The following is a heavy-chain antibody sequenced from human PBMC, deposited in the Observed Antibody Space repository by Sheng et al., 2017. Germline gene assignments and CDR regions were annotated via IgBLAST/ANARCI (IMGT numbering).Heavy chain of an antibody. CDR3: ASKVIQLWLLKTYYYYYYGMDV. V-gene: IGHV1-69*13. D-gene: IGHD5-18*01. CDR2: IIPIFGTA. Sequence: QVQLVQSGAEVKKPGSSVKVSCKASGGTFSSYAISWVRQAPGQGLEWMGGIIPIFGTANYAQKFQGRVTITADESTSTAYMELSSLRSEDTAVYYCASKVIQLWLLKTYYYYYYGMDVWGQGTTVTVSS. CDR1: GGTFSSYA. J-gene: IGHJ6*02.